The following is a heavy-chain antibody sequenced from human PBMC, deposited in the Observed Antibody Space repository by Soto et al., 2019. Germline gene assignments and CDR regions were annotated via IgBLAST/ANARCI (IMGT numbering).Heavy chain of an antibody. CDR1: GGSISSSNW. CDR2: IYHSGST. CDR3: ARTTYSNYGSNWFDP. V-gene: IGHV4-4*02. D-gene: IGHD4-4*01. Sequence: SETLSLTCAVSGGSISSSNWWSWVRQPPGKGLEWIGEIYHSGSTNYNPSLKSRVTISVDKSKNQFSLKLSSVTAADTAVYYCARTTYSNYGSNWFDPRGQGTLVTAPQ. J-gene: IGHJ5*02.